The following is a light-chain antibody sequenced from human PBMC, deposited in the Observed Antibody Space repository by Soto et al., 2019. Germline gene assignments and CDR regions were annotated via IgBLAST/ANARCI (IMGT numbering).Light chain of an antibody. CDR1: QSVGSY. Sequence: EIVLTQSPATLSLSPGERATLSCRASQSVGSYLAWYQQKPGQAPRLLIYDASNRATGIPARFSGSGSGTDFTLTISSLKPEDLAVYYCQQRSNWPPTWTFGQGTKVEIK. V-gene: IGKV3-11*01. J-gene: IGKJ1*01. CDR3: QQRSNWPPTWT. CDR2: DAS.